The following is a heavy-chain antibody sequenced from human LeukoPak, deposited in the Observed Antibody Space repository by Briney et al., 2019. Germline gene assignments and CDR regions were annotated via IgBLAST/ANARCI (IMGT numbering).Heavy chain of an antibody. V-gene: IGHV6-1*01. D-gene: IGHD3-22*01. J-gene: IGHJ4*02. Sequence: SQTLSLTCAISGDSVSSNSAAWNWIRQSPSRGLEWLGRTYYRSKWYNDYAVSVKSRITINPDTSKNQFSLQLNSVTPEDTAVYYCARDRVDDSSGYYDTPFDYWGQGTLVTVSS. CDR2: TYYRSKWYN. CDR3: ARDRVDDSSGYYDTPFDY. CDR1: GDSVSSNSAA.